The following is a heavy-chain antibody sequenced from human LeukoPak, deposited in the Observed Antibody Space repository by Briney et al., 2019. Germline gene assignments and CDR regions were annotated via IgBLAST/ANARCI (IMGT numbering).Heavy chain of an antibody. CDR2: IYSGGST. V-gene: IGHV3-66*01. CDR1: GFTVSSNY. J-gene: IGHJ4*02. D-gene: IGHD3-10*01. Sequence: GGSLRLSCAASGFTVSSNYMSWVRQAPGKGLEWVSIIYSGGSTYYTDSVRGRFIISRDISKNTLYLQMNSLRAEDTAVYYCARGGIFDYWGQGTLVNVSS. CDR3: ARGGIFDY.